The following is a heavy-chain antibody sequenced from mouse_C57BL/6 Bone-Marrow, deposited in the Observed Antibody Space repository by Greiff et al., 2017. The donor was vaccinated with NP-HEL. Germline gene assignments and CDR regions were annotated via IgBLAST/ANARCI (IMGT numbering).Heavy chain of an antibody. Sequence: VKLVESGPGLVAPSQSLSITCTVSGFSLTSYGVHWVRQPPGQGLEWLVVIWSDGSTTYNSALKSRLSISKDNSKSQVFLKMNSLQTDDTAMYYCARHYGNYTYAMDDWGQGTSVTVSS. J-gene: IGHJ4*01. CDR3: ARHYGNYTYAMDD. D-gene: IGHD2-1*01. CDR1: GFSLTSYG. CDR2: IWSDGST. V-gene: IGHV2-6-1*01.